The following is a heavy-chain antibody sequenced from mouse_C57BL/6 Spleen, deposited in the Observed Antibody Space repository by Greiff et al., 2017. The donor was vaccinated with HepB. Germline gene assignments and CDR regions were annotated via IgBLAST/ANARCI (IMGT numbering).Heavy chain of an antibody. D-gene: IGHD1-1*01. V-gene: IGHV5-17*01. CDR3: ARPGYYYGSSLFAY. CDR1: GFTFSDYG. CDR2: ISSGSSTI. Sequence: DVMLVESGGGLVKPGGSLKLSCAASGFTFSDYGMHWVRQAPEKGLEWVAYISSGSSTIYYADTVKGRFTISRDNAKNTLFLQMTSLRSEDTAMYYCARPGYYYGSSLFAYWGQGTLVTVSA. J-gene: IGHJ3*01.